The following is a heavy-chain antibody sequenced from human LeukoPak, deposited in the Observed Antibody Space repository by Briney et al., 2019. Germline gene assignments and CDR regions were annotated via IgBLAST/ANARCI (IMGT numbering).Heavy chain of an antibody. D-gene: IGHD1-26*01. V-gene: IGHV1-46*01. CDR2: INPSGGST. CDR3: ARATGGKYAFDI. J-gene: IGHJ3*02. CDR1: GYTFTNYY. Sequence: GASVKVSCKASGYTFTNYYMHWVRQAPGQGLEWMGIINPSGGSTSYAQKFQGRVTMTTDTSTSTVYMELSSLRSEDTAVYYCARATGGKYAFDIWGQGTMVTVSS.